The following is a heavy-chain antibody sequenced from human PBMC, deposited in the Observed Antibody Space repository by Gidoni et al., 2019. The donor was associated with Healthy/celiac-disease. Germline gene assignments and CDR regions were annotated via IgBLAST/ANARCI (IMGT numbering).Heavy chain of an antibody. CDR2: ISYDGSNK. J-gene: IGHJ4*02. Sequence: QVQLVESGGGVVQPGRSLRLSCAASGFTFSSYAMHWVRQAPGKGLEWVAVISYDGSNKYYADSVKGRFTISRDNSKNTLYLQMNSLRAEDTAVYYCARGLYSSGWSWDYWGQGTLVTVSS. V-gene: IGHV3-30-3*01. D-gene: IGHD6-19*01. CDR1: GFTFSSYA. CDR3: ARGLYSSGWSWDY.